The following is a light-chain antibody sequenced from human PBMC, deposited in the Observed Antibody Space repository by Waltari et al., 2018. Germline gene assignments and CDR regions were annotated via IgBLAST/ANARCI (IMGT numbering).Light chain of an antibody. J-gene: IGKJ2*01. Sequence: DVVMTQSPLSLSVTLGQPASISCSSTQSLLYSDGNTYLNWFQQRTGQSPRRLIFRVSIRDVGVPDRFSGSGSGTDFTLRISRVEAEDAGIYYCMQGIHWPTFGQGTKLEIK. CDR2: RVS. CDR1: QSLLYSDGNTY. CDR3: MQGIHWPT. V-gene: IGKV2-30*01.